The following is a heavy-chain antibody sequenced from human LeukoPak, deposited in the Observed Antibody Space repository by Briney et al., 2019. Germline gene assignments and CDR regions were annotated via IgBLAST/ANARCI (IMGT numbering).Heavy chain of an antibody. Sequence: GESLKISCKGSGYSFTSYWIGWVRQMPGKGLEWMGIIYPGDSDTRYSPSFQGQVTISADKSISTAYLQWSSLKASDTAMYYCAGPHSEYDLALAYWGQGTLVTVSS. CDR3: AGPHSEYDLALAY. J-gene: IGHJ4*02. CDR2: IYPGDSDT. D-gene: IGHD5-12*01. CDR1: GYSFTSYW. V-gene: IGHV5-51*01.